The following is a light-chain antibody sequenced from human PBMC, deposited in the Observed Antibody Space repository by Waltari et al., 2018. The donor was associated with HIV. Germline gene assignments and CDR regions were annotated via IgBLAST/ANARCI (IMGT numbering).Light chain of an antibody. CDR1: SSDVGGYNY. J-gene: IGLJ2*01. CDR2: EVN. V-gene: IGLV2-11*01. Sequence: QSALTQPRSVSGSPGQSVTISCSGASSDVGGYNYVPWYKQHPGKAPKVMMYEVNKRPSGVPDRFSGSKSGNTASLTISGLQAEDEADYYCCSYTGTYTFVFGGGTKLTVL. CDR3: CSYTGTYTFV.